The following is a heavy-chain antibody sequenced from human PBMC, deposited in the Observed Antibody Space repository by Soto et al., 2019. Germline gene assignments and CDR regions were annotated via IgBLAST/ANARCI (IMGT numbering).Heavy chain of an antibody. V-gene: IGHV3-74*01. CDR2: TNSDGSST. D-gene: IGHD6-13*01. Sequence: GGSLRLSCAASGFTLSSYWMHWVRQAPGKGLVWVSRTNSDGSSTSYADSVKGRFTISRDNAKNTLYLQMNSLRAEDTAVYYCASISSSWADYYYGMDVWGQGTTVTVSS. CDR1: GFTLSSYW. CDR3: ASISSSWADYYYGMDV. J-gene: IGHJ6*02.